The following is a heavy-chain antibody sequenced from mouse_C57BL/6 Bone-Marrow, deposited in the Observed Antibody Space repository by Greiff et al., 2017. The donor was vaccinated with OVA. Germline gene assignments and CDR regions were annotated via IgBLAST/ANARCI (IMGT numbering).Heavy chain of an antibody. CDR1: GYTFTDYE. CDR2: IDTETGGT. Sequence: VQLQQSGAELVRPGASVTLSCKASGYTFTDYEMHWVKQTPVHGLEWIGAIDTETGGTAYNQKFKGKAILTADKSSSTAYMELRSLTSEDSAVYYCTRRYGYPYYAMDYWGQGTSVTVSS. V-gene: IGHV1-15*01. D-gene: IGHD2-2*01. CDR3: TRRYGYPYYAMDY. J-gene: IGHJ4*01.